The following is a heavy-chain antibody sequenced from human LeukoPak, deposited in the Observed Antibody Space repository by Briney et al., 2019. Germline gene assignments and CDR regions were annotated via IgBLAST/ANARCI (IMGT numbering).Heavy chain of an antibody. Sequence: SETLSLTCNVSGGSIRSFYWSWVRQPPGKGLEWIGYIYYSGNANYNPSLKSRVSISLDTSKNQFSLKLRSVTAADSAVYFCARTDSYYYYMDVWGKGTTVTISS. CDR1: GGSIRSFY. CDR2: IYYSGNA. J-gene: IGHJ6*03. V-gene: IGHV4-59*01. CDR3: ARTDSYYYYMDV. D-gene: IGHD3-3*01.